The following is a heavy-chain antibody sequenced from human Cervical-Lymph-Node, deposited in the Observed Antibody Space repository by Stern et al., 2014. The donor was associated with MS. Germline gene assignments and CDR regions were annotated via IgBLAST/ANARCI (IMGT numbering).Heavy chain of an antibody. D-gene: IGHD1-1*01. CDR1: GYRLTNNW. CDR2: IYPGDSEN. CDR3: ARRGHGYMGIDY. Sequence: VQLVQSGAEVRKPGESLRISCEVSGYRLTNNWIGWVRHVPGKGLERMGIIYPGDSENSYSPTFQSPVPILAHKSNSLIYLPWSSLKASDTAIYFCARRGHGYMGIDYWGQGALVTVSS. J-gene: IGHJ4*02. V-gene: IGHV5-51*03.